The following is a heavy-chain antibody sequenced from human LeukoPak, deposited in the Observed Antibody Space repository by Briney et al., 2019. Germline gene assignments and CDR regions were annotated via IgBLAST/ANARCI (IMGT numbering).Heavy chain of an antibody. CDR3: ARDAQYYDFWSGYYVYYFDY. J-gene: IGHJ4*02. V-gene: IGHV4-61*01. CDR1: GGSISSGSYY. CDR2: IYYSGST. Sequence: SETLSLTCTVSGGSISSGSYYWSWIRQPPGKGPEWIGYIYYSGSTNYNPSLKSRVTMSVDTSKNQFSLKLSSVTAADTAVYYCARDAQYYDFWSGYYVYYFDYWGQGTLVTVSS. D-gene: IGHD3-3*01.